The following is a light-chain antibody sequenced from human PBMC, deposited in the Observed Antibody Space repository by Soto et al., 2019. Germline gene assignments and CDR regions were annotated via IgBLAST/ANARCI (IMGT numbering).Light chain of an antibody. CDR2: GAS. CDR1: QRVSSNY. CDR3: HQYGSSPQT. J-gene: IGKJ1*01. Sequence: EFVLTQSPGTLSLSPGERATLSCRASQRVSSNYLAWYQQKPGQAPRLLIYGASTRATGIADRFSGSGSGTDFTRNISILEPEDFAVYYCHQYGSSPQTCGQGTKVEIK. V-gene: IGKV3-20*01.